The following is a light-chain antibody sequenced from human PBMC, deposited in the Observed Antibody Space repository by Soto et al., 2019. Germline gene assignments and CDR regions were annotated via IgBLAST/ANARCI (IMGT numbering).Light chain of an antibody. J-gene: IGKJ2*01. CDR2: GAS. Sequence: EIVMTQSPATLSVSPGERASLSCRASQSVSSNLAWFQKKPGQAPRLLIYGASTRATGIPARFSGSGSGTEFTLTISSLQSEDFAVYYCQQYNNWPPYTFCQGNKLEIK. V-gene: IGKV3-15*01. CDR1: QSVSSN. CDR3: QQYNNWPPYT.